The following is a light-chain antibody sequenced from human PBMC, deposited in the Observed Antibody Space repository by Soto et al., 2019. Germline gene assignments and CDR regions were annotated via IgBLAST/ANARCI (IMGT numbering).Light chain of an antibody. V-gene: IGLV2-14*01. CDR1: SSYVGGYNY. J-gene: IGLJ1*01. CDR2: EVS. CDR3: SSYTSSSTYV. Sequence: QSVLTQPASVSGSPGQSITISCTGTSSYVGGYNYVSWYQQHPGKAPKLMIYEVSNRPSGVSNRFSGSKSGNTASLTISGLQAEDEADYYCSSYTSSSTYVFGTGTKVTGL.